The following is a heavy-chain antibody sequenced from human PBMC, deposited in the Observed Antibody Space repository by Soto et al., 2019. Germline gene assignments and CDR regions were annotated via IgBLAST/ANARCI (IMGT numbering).Heavy chain of an antibody. CDR1: GFTFSSYG. Sequence: GGSLRLSCAASGFTFSSYGMHWVRQAPGKGLEWVAVIWYDGSNKYYVDSVKGRFTISRDNSKNTLYLQMNSLRAEDTAVYYCARELQWLDQTTRWAFDIWGQGTMVTVSS. D-gene: IGHD6-19*01. CDR3: ARELQWLDQTTRWAFDI. V-gene: IGHV3-33*01. CDR2: IWYDGSNK. J-gene: IGHJ3*02.